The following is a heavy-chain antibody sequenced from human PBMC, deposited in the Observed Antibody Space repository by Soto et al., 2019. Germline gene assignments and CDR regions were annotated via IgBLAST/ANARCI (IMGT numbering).Heavy chain of an antibody. Sequence: PSETLSLTCTVSGGSISSSSYYWGLIRQAPGKGLEWIGSIYYSGSTYYNPSLKSRVTISVDTSKNQFSLKLSSVTAADTAVYYCARRGDEYYYYGMDVWGQGTTVTVSS. J-gene: IGHJ6*02. CDR1: GGSISSSSYY. CDR2: IYYSGST. CDR3: ARRGDEYYYYGMDV. V-gene: IGHV4-39*01. D-gene: IGHD3-16*01.